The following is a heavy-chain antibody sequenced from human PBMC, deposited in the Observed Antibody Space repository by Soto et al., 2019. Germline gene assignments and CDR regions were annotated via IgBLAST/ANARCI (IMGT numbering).Heavy chain of an antibody. V-gene: IGHV3-23*01. J-gene: IGHJ4*01. Sequence: WGSLLLSCASSEFTFSSYGMSWVRQAPGKGLEWVSAISENGGSTYYADSVKGRFTISIDNSKSALSLQMNSLRAEDTDVYYCAKRTSVPGGHLDDYWGQGTMVTVSS. CDR1: EFTFSSYG. D-gene: IGHD4-17*01. CDR2: ISENGGST. CDR3: AKRTSVPGGHLDDY.